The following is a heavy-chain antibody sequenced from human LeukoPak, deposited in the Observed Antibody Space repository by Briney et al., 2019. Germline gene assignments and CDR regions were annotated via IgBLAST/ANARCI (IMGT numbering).Heavy chain of an antibody. CDR2: IYYSGST. CDR3: ARRGFSGHGSIYAMDV. CDR1: GGSFSSSSYS. V-gene: IGHV4-39*01. Sequence: SETLSLTCTVSGGSFSSSSYSWAWIRQSPGKGLEWIGTIYYSGSTYYNPSLKSRVTISVDTSKNQFSLNLSSVTAADTAVFHRARRGFSGHGSIYAMDVWGQGTTVTVSS. D-gene: IGHD5-12*01. J-gene: IGHJ6*02.